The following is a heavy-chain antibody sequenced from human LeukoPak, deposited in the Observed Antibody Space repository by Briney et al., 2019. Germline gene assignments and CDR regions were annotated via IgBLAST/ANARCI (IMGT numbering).Heavy chain of an antibody. CDR3: ARGGFQGAFDI. J-gene: IGHJ3*02. CDR2: IIPIFGTA. CDR1: GGTFSSYA. V-gene: IGHV1-69*13. Sequence: ASVKVSCKASGGTFSSYAISWVRQAPGQGLERMGGIIPIFGTANYAQKFQGRVTITADESTSTAYMELSSLRSEDTAVYYCARGGFQGAFDIWGQGTMVTVSS.